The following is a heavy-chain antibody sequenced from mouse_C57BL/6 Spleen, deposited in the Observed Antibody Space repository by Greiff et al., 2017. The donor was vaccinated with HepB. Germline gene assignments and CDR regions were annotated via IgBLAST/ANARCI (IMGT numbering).Heavy chain of an antibody. CDR3: ARDRAHYYGSLDY. CDR2: ISDGGSYT. D-gene: IGHD1-1*01. V-gene: IGHV5-4*01. CDR1: GFTFSSYA. Sequence: EVKVVESGGGLVKPGGSLKLSCAASGFTFSSYAMSWVRQTPEKRLEWVATISDGGSYTYYPDNVKGRFTISRDNAKNNLYLQMSHLKSEDTAMYYCARDRAHYYGSLDYWGQGTTLTVSS. J-gene: IGHJ2*01.